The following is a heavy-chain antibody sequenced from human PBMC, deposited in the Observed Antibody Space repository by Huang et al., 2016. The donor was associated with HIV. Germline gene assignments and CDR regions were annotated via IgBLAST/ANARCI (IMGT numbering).Heavy chain of an antibody. Sequence: QLQLQESGPGQVKPSETLSLTCTVSGDFISSTNYYWGWIRQSPGKGLGWVGSVYQSGSTNYIPPLKSRVTLSVDTSRNQFSLRLNSVTAADTAVYYCASQHIGAAATWFWGRGTQVAVSS. CDR2: VYQSGST. J-gene: IGHJ4*02. V-gene: IGHV4-39*01. CDR3: ASQHIGAAATWF. CDR1: GDFISSTNYY. D-gene: IGHD6-13*01.